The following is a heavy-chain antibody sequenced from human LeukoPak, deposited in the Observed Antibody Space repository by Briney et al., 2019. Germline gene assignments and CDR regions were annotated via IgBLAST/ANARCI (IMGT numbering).Heavy chain of an antibody. CDR1: GLTVSNNY. V-gene: IGHV3-66*01. CDR2: IYAGGST. Sequence: GGSLRLSCAASGLTVSNNYMTWVRQAPGKGLEWVSVIYAGGSTFYADSVKGRFTTSRDNAKNSLSLQLNSLRVEDTAVYYCARGHYDVLAASYKWTPDYWGQGTLVTVSS. CDR3: ARGHYDVLAASYKWTPDY. D-gene: IGHD3-9*01. J-gene: IGHJ4*02.